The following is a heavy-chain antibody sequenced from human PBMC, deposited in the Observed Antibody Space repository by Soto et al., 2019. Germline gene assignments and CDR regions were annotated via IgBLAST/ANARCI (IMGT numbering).Heavy chain of an antibody. J-gene: IGHJ4*02. V-gene: IGHV3-30*18. CDR1: GFTFSSYG. CDR2: ISYDGSNK. D-gene: IGHD5-12*01. CDR3: AKDRVEVATTEDFDY. Sequence: QVQLVESGGGVVQPGRSLRLSCAASGFTFSSYGMHWVRQAPGKGLEWVSVISYDGSNKYYADYVKGRFTISRDNSKNTLYLQMNSLKDEDTDVYYCAKDRVEVATTEDFDYWGQGTLVTVYS.